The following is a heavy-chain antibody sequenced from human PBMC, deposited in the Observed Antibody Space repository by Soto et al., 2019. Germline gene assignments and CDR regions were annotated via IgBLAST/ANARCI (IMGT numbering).Heavy chain of an antibody. D-gene: IGHD6-19*01. CDR2: IWYDGSNK. J-gene: IGHJ4*02. CDR3: ARGLGRVRWYSSGWYYFDY. V-gene: IGHV3-33*01. Sequence: PGGSLRLSCAASGFTFSSYGMHWVRQAPGKGLEWVAVIWYDGSNKYYADSVKGRFTISRDNSKNTLYLQMNSLRAEDTAVYYCARGLGRVRWYSSGWYYFDYWGQGTLVTVSS. CDR1: GFTFSSYG.